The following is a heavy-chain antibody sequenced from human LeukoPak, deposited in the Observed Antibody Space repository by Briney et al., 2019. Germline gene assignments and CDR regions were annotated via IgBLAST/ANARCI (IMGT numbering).Heavy chain of an antibody. CDR1: GFTFSSYA. D-gene: IGHD6-13*01. J-gene: IGHJ4*02. CDR3: ARDHTLIAAAGTSLGY. V-gene: IGHV3-30-3*01. CDR2: ISYDGSNK. Sequence: PGRSLRLSCAASGFTFSSYAMHWVRQAPGKGLEWVAVISYDGSNKYYADSVKGRFTISRDNSKNTLYLQMNSLRAEDTAVYYCARDHTLIAAAGTSLGYWGQGTLVTVSS.